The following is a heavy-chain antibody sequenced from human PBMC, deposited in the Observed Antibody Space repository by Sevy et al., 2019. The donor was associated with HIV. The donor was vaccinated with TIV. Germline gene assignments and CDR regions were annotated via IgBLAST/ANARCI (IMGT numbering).Heavy chain of an antibody. CDR1: GFSLSTSGVG. CDR3: AHSQQQRLRGYYYYGMDV. J-gene: IGHJ6*02. D-gene: IGHD6-13*01. CDR2: IYWDDDK. V-gene: IGHV2-5*02. Sequence: SGPTLVKPTQTLTLTCTFSGFSLSTSGVGVGWIRQPPGKALEWLALIYWDDDKRYSPSLKSRLTITKDTSKNQVVLTMTNMDPVDTATYYCAHSQQQRLRGYYYYGMDVWGQGTTVTVSS.